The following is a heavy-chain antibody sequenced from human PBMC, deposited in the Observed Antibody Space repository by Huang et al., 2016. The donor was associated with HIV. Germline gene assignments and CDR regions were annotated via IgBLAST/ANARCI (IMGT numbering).Heavy chain of an antibody. D-gene: IGHD2-15*01. CDR3: ATLPPVNYGRSGGRVRDY. V-gene: IGHV1-8*01. J-gene: IGHJ4*02. Sequence: QVQLVQSGAEVKKPGASVKVSCKASGYTFSNYDINWVRQAPGQGLEWMGWMKPNRGNTGYARKFQGRVTRTRSTSISTAYMELSRLRFEDTAVYYCATLPPVNYGRSGGRVRDYWGQGSLVTVSS. CDR1: GYTFSNYD. CDR2: MKPNRGNT.